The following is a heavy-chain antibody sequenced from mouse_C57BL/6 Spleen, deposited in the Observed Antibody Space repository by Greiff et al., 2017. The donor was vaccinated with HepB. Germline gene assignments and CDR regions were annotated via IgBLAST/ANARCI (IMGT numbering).Heavy chain of an antibody. CDR1: GYTFTDYY. CDR3: ARNGSAYYYAMDY. CDR2: IYPGSGNT. V-gene: IGHV1-76*01. D-gene: IGHD1-1*01. J-gene: IGHJ4*01. Sequence: LQESGAELVRPGASVKLSCKASGYTFTDYYINWVKQRPGQGLEWIARIYPGSGNTYYNEKFKGKATLTAEKSSSTAYMQLSSLTSEDSAVYFCARNGSAYYYAMDYWGQGTSVTVSS.